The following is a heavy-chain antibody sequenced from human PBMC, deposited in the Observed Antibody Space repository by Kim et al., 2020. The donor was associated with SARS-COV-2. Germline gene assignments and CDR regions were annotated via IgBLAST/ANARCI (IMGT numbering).Heavy chain of an antibody. CDR1: GYIFTGYY. Sequence: ASVKVSCKTSGYIFTGYYVHWVRQAPGQGLEWMGWINPNNDDTKYAQKFQGRVTMTWDTSITTAYMELSRLRSDDTAVYFCARPICDGNTCYLLSDYWGQGTLVTVST. D-gene: IGHD2-15*01. CDR3: ARPICDGNTCYLLSDY. J-gene: IGHJ4*02. V-gene: IGHV1-2*02. CDR2: INPNNDDT.